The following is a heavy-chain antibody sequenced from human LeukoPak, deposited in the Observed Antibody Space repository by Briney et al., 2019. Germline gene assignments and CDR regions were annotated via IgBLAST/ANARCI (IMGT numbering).Heavy chain of an antibody. CDR3: ARTSGSYPINDVDY. D-gene: IGHD1-26*01. CDR2: ISYDGSDK. J-gene: IGHJ4*02. Sequence: GGSLRLSCAASGFIFSSYGMHWVRQAPGKGLEWVAVISYDGSDKYYADSVKGRFTISRDNSRNTLYLQMNTLRAGDTAVYYCARTSGSYPINDVDYWGQGTLVTVSS. CDR1: GFIFSSYG. V-gene: IGHV3-30*03.